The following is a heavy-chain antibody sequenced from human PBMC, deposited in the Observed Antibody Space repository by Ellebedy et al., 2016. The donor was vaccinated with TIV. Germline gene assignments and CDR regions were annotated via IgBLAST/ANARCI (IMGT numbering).Heavy chain of an antibody. V-gene: IGHV3-23*01. CDR1: GFTFSIYS. CDR2: ISGSGGGT. J-gene: IGHJ4*02. D-gene: IGHD3-10*01. CDR3: ARLRYFGSGSYSDY. Sequence: GESLKISCAASGFTFSIYSMNWVRQAPGRGLEWVSTISGSGGGTYYTDSVKGRFTISRDNSKNTLYLQMNSLRAGDTAIYYCARLRYFGSGSYSDYWGQGTLVTVSS.